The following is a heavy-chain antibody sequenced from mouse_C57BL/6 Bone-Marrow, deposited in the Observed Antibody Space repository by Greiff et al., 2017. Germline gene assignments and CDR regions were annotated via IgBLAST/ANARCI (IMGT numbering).Heavy chain of an antibody. V-gene: IGHV1-72*01. Sequence: QVQLQQPGAELVKPGASVKLSCKASGYTFTSYWMHWVKQMPGRGLELIGRIDPNSGSTKYNEKFKSKATLTVDKPSSTAYMQLSSLTSEDSAVYYCARFGAYWGQGTLVTVSA. CDR3: ARFGAY. J-gene: IGHJ3*01. CDR1: GYTFTSYW. CDR2: IDPNSGST.